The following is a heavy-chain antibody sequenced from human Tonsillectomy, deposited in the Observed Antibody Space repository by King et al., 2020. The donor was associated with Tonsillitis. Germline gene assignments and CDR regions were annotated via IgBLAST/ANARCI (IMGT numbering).Heavy chain of an antibody. J-gene: IGHJ4*02. Sequence: VQLQQWGAGLLKPSETLSLTCAVYGGSFSGYYWSWIRQPPGKGLEWIGEINHSGSTNYNPSLKSRVTISVDTSENQFSLKLSSVTAADTAVYYCARAKYYFDYWGQGTLVTVSS. D-gene: IGHD4/OR15-4a*01. CDR3: ARAKYYFDY. CDR1: GGSFSGYY. V-gene: IGHV4-34*01. CDR2: INHSGST.